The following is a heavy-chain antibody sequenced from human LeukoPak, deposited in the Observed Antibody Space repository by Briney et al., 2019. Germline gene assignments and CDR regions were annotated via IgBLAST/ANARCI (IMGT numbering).Heavy chain of an antibody. V-gene: IGHV3-66*01. Sequence: GGTLTLSCAASGFTVSSNYMSWVRQAPGKGLEWISVIYSGGSTYYTDSVKGRFTISIDTSKNKLYLQMNSLRAEDTAVYYCARENFDWLLSEAFDIWGQGTMVTVSS. J-gene: IGHJ3*02. D-gene: IGHD3-9*01. CDR1: GFTVSSNY. CDR2: IYSGGST. CDR3: ARENFDWLLSEAFDI.